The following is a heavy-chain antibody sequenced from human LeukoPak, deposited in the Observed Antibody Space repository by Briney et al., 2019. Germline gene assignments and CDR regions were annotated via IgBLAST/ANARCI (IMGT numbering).Heavy chain of an antibody. CDR3: AKDVRDYDFWTNYYSYYMDV. CDR2: IKQDESEK. J-gene: IGHJ6*03. Sequence: GGSLRLSCAASGFSFSGYWMSWVHQAPGKGLEWVANIKQDESEKYYVDSVKGRFTISRDNAKNSLYLQMNSLRAEDTAVYYCAKDVRDYDFWTNYYSYYMDVWGKGTTVSVSS. V-gene: IGHV3-7*01. CDR1: GFSFSGYW. D-gene: IGHD3-3*01.